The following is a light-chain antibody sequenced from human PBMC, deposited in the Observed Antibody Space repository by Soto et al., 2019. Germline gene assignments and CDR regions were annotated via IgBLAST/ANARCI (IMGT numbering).Light chain of an antibody. CDR2: GNN. CDR1: SSNIGAGYD. CDR3: QSYDSSLSGSRV. J-gene: IGLJ2*01. V-gene: IGLV1-40*01. Sequence: QSVLTQPPSVSGAPGQRVTISCTGSSSNIGAGYDVHWYQQLPGTAPKLLIYGNNNRPSGVPDRFSGSKSGTSASLAITGLQAEDEADDYCQSYDSSLSGSRVFGGGPKVTVL.